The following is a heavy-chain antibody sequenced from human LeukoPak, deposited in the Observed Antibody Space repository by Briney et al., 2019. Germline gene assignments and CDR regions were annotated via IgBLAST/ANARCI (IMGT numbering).Heavy chain of an antibody. J-gene: IGHJ4*02. D-gene: IGHD3-9*01. Sequence: XHXVRXAPGKXLEWVXVISYDGSNKYYADSVKGRFTISRDNSKNTLYLQMNSLRAEDTAVYYCAKSSRPLRYFDWLLLSWGQGTLVTVSS. CDR3: AKSSRPLRYFDWLLLS. V-gene: IGHV3-30*18. CDR2: ISYDGSNK.